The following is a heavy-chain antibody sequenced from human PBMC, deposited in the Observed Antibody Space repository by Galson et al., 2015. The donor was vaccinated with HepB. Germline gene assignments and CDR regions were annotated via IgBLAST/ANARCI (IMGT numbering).Heavy chain of an antibody. Sequence: SVKVSCKVSGYTLTELSMHWVRQAPGKGLEWMGGFDPEDGEALYAQKFQGRVTMTEDTSTDTAYMELSSLRSEDTAVYYCATGDFWSGRYYFHYMDVWGKGTTVIVSS. V-gene: IGHV1-24*01. CDR2: FDPEDGEA. CDR1: GYTLTELS. J-gene: IGHJ6*03. D-gene: IGHD3-3*01. CDR3: ATGDFWSGRYYFHYMDV.